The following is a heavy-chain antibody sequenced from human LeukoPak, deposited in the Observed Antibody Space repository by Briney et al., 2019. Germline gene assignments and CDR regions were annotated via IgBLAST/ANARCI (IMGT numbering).Heavy chain of an antibody. V-gene: IGHV4-59*01. CDR2: IHYSGST. CDR3: ARDQTSKGDAFDI. J-gene: IGHJ3*02. CDR1: GGSIRRYY. Sequence: SETLSLTCTVSGGSIRRYYWSWIRQPPGKGLEWIAYIHYSGSTNYNPSLKSRVTISVDTSKNQFSLKLSSVTAADTAVYYCARDQTSKGDAFDIWGQGTMVTVSS.